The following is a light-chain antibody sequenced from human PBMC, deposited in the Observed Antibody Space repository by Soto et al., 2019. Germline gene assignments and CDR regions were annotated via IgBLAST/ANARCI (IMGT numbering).Light chain of an antibody. V-gene: IGKV1-5*03. J-gene: IGKJ1*01. CDR1: QSISSW. CDR2: KAS. CDR3: QQYDIYWT. Sequence: DIQMTQSPSTLSASVGDRVTITCRASQSISSWLAWYQQKPGKAPNLLIYKASTLQTGVPSRFSGSGSGTEFTLTISSLQPDDFATYYCQQYDIYWTFVQRTKVDIK.